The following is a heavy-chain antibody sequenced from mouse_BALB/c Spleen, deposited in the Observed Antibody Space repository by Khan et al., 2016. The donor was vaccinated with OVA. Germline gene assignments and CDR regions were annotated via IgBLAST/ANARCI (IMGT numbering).Heavy chain of an antibody. J-gene: IGHJ2*01. CDR2: IYPGDGNS. Sequence: VQLQQSGTELARPGASVKLSCKASGYTFTSYWMQWVKQRPGQGLEWIGAIYPGDGNSRYTQKFKDQATLTADKSSSTAYMQLSSLASEDSAVYYCARGGITTGYFDYWGQGTTLTVSS. CDR3: ARGGITTGYFDY. V-gene: IGHV1-87*01. CDR1: GYTFTSYW. D-gene: IGHD1-1*01.